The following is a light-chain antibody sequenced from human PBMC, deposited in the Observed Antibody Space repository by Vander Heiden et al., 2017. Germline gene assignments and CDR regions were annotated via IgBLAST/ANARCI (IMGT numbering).Light chain of an antibody. CDR1: QTVASN. Sequence: EIMMTQSPATLSVSPGERATLSCRASQTVASNLAWYQQKPGQAPRLLIYGASTRATGIPDRFSGSGSGTEFTLTISNLQSEDFAVYVCQQYTLWPLTFGGGTNVEIK. J-gene: IGKJ4*01. V-gene: IGKV3-15*01. CDR2: GAS. CDR3: QQYTLWPLT.